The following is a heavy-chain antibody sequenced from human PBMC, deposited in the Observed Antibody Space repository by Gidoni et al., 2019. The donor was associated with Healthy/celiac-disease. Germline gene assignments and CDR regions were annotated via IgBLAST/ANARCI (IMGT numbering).Heavy chain of an antibody. J-gene: IGHJ4*02. CDR3: ARGLWDYDKTFDY. D-gene: IGHD3-22*01. CDR1: GGSFSGYY. V-gene: IGHV4-34*01. Sequence: QVQLQQWGAGLLKPSETLSLTCAVYGGSFSGYYWSWIRQPPGKGLEWSGEINHSGSTNYNPSLKSRVTISVDTSKNQFSLKLSSVTAADTAVYYCARGLWDYDKTFDYWGQGTLVTVSS. CDR2: INHSGST.